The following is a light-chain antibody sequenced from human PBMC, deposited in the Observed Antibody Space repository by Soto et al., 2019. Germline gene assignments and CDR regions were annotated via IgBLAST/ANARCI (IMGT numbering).Light chain of an antibody. CDR1: QSISNSY. Sequence: EDVLTQSTGTLSLSPGERATLSCRASQSISNSYLAWYQQKPGQTPSLLIYHASNRATGIPDRFSGSGSGTDFTLTISRLEPEDFAVYYCQQYGDSLLTFGGGTKVEIK. CDR3: QQYGDSLLT. CDR2: HAS. J-gene: IGKJ4*01. V-gene: IGKV3-20*01.